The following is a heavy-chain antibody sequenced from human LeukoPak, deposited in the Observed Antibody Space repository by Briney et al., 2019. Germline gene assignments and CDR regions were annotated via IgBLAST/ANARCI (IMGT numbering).Heavy chain of an antibody. CDR1: GYTFTSYG. J-gene: IGHJ3*02. CDR3: ARDFVPYYYDSSGKDGFDI. Sequence: GASVKVSCKASGYTFTSYGISWVRQAPGQGLEWMGWISAYNGNTNYAQKLQGRVTMTTDTSTSTAYMELRSLRSDDTAVYYCARDFVPYYYDSSGKDGFDIWGQGTMVTVSS. D-gene: IGHD3-22*01. CDR2: ISAYNGNT. V-gene: IGHV1-18*01.